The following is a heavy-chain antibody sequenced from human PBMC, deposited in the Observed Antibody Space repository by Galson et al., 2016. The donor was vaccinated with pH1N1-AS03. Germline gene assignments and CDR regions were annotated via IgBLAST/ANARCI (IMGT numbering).Heavy chain of an antibody. CDR1: GYSFSYYA. Sequence: SVKVSCKASGYSFSYYAMHWVRQAPGQRLEWMGYIDAWKDITQYSQNFQGRVTITRDTSATTAYMDLRSLRSEDTAMYYCARGGVAGNYGYFDSWGQGTLVTVSS. J-gene: IGHJ4*02. V-gene: IGHV1-3*01. D-gene: IGHD6-19*01. CDR2: IDAWKDIT. CDR3: ARGGVAGNYGYFDS.